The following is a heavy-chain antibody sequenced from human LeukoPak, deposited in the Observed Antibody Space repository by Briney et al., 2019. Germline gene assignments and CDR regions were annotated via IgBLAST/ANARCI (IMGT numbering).Heavy chain of an antibody. V-gene: IGHV3-23*01. D-gene: IGHD3-16*01. J-gene: IGHJ4*02. CDR3: ARSRGPNTFGGVHDY. CDR2: ISGGGGST. CDR1: GFTFSSYS. Sequence: SGGSLRLSCAASGFTFSSYSMNWVRQAPGKGLEWVSAISGGGGSTYYADSVKGRFTISRDNSKNTLYLQMNSLRAEDTAVYYCARSRGPNTFGGVHDYWGQGTLVTVSS.